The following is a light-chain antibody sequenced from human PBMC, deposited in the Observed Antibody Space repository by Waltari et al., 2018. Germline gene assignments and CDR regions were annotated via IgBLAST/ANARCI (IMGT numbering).Light chain of an antibody. Sequence: EIVLTQSPATLSLSPGDSATLSCGASQTVSSNYLAWYQQKPGLAPSLLISDPSIRATGIPDRFSGSGSGTDFTLTISRLQPEDFAVYFCQQYGSSPLTFGGGTKVEMK. V-gene: IGKV3D-20*01. CDR1: QTVSSNY. CDR2: DPS. CDR3: QQYGSSPLT. J-gene: IGKJ4*01.